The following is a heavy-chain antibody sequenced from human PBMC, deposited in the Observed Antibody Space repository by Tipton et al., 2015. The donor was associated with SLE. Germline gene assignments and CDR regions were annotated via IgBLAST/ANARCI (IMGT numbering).Heavy chain of an antibody. J-gene: IGHJ2*01. CDR3: ARYSLTNWHLDL. D-gene: IGHD2-15*01. Sequence: LRLSCTVSGGSMSTYYWSWIRLPPGKGLEWIGYIYYSGGTSYNPSLNSRVTISVDTSRNQFSRKLTSVTAADSAVYYCARYSLTNWHLDLWGRGTLVTVSS. CDR2: IYYSGGT. CDR1: GGSMSTYY. V-gene: IGHV4-59*01.